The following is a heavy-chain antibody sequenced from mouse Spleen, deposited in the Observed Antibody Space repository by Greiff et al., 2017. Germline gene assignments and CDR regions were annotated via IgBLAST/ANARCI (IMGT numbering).Heavy chain of an antibody. CDR3: ARGGDMVTTDFDY. D-gene: IGHD2-2*01. CDR2: IYPGSGNT. Sequence: QVQLKESGPELVKPGASVKISCKASGYSFTSYYIHWVKQRPGQGLEWIGWIYPGSGNTKYNEKFKGKATLTADTSSSTAYMQLSSLTSEDSAVYYCARGGDMVTTDFDYWGQGTTLTVSS. J-gene: IGHJ2*01. CDR1: GYSFTSYY. V-gene: IGHV1-66*01.